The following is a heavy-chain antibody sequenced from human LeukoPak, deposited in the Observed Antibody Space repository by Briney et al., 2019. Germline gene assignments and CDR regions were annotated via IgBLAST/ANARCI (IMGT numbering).Heavy chain of an antibody. V-gene: IGHV3-21*01. Sequence: PGGSLRLSCAASGFTFSTYNMNWVRQAPGKGLEWVSSVSSASSYIYYADSVKGRFTISRDNAKNSLYLQMNSLRVEDTAVYYCARMDEQLAKPIDYWSQGTLVTVSS. CDR2: VSSASSYI. CDR1: GFTFSTYN. D-gene: IGHD6-6*01. CDR3: ARMDEQLAKPIDY. J-gene: IGHJ4*02.